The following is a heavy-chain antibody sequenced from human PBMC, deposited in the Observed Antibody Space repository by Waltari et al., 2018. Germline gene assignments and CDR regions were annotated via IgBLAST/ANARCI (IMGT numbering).Heavy chain of an antibody. CDR3: ASGRYSSSWYVDY. J-gene: IGHJ4*02. Sequence: QVQLQESGPGLVKPSQTLSLTCTVSGGSISSGGYYWSWIRQHPGKGLEWIGYIYYRGSTYYNPSLKSRVTISVDTSKNQFSLKLSSVTAADTAVYYCASGRYSSSWYVDYWGQGTLVTVSS. V-gene: IGHV4-31*03. CDR1: GGSISSGGYY. D-gene: IGHD6-13*01. CDR2: IYYRGST.